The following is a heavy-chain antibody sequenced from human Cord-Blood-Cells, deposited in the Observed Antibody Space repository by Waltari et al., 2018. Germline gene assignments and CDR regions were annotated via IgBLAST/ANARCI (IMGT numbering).Heavy chain of an antibody. CDR3: ARHAGEGGAFDI. CDR1: GGSLSSSSYY. CDR2: IYYSGST. V-gene: IGHV4-39*01. J-gene: IGHJ3*02. D-gene: IGHD7-27*01. Sequence: QLQLQESGPGLVKPSETLSLTCTVSGGSLSSSSYYWGWIRQPPGKGREWIGSIYYSGSTYYNPSLKSRVTISVDTSKNQFSLKLSSVTAADTAVYYCARHAGEGGAFDIWGQGTMVTVSS.